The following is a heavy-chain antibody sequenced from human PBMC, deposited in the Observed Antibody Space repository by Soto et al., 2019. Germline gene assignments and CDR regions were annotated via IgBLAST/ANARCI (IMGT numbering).Heavy chain of an antibody. CDR1: GYTFTSYG. CDR3: ASSFRGYNSGWYPFEH. Sequence: QLVQSGAEVKKPGASVKVSCKASGYTFTSYGFNWVRQAPGQGLEWMGWISAYNSNTNYAQKLQGRVTMTTDTSTNTVYMELRSLRSDDTAVYYCASSFRGYNSGWYPFEHWGQGTLVAVSS. J-gene: IGHJ4*02. V-gene: IGHV1-18*01. CDR2: ISAYNSNT. D-gene: IGHD6-19*01.